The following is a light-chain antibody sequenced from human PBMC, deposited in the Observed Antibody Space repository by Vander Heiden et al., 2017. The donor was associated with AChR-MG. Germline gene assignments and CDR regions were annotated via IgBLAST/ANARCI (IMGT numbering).Light chain of an antibody. CDR3: QQRSNSLI. CDR2: DAS. CDR1: QSVGTY. J-gene: IGKJ4*01. Sequence: ESVLTQSPATLSLSPGERATLSCRASQSVGTYLAWYQQKPGQAPRLLIYDASNRATGIPARFSGSGSGTDFTLTISSQEPEDFAVYYCQQRSNSLIFGGGTKVEIK. V-gene: IGKV3-11*01.